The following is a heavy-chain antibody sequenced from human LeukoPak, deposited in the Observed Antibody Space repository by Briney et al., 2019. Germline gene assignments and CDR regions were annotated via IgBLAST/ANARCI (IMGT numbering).Heavy chain of an antibody. CDR3: ARTTITMIALFYY. CDR1: GYTFTSYD. J-gene: IGHJ4*02. V-gene: IGHV1-8*01. Sequence: GASVKVSCKASGYTFTSYDINWVRRATGQGLEWMGWMNPNSGNTGYAQKFQDRVTMTRNTSISTAYMELSSLRSEDTAVYYCARTTITMIALFYYWGQGTLVTVSS. D-gene: IGHD3-22*01. CDR2: MNPNSGNT.